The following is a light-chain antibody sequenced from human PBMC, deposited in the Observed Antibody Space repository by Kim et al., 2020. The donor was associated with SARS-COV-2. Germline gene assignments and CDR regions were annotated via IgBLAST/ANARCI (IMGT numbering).Light chain of an antibody. CDR2: SNN. CDR3: AAWDDSLRAFV. J-gene: IGLJ1*01. V-gene: IGLV1-47*02. CDR1: SSNIGSNR. Sequence: ELTQPPSASGSPGQRVTISCSGSSSNIGSNRVSWYQQLPGTAPKLLICSNNQRPSGVPDRFSGSKSGTSASLAISGLRSEDEADYYCAAWDDSLRAFVFGTGTKVTVL.